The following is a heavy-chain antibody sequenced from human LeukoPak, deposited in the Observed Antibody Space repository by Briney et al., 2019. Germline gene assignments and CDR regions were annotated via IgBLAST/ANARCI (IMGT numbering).Heavy chain of an antibody. D-gene: IGHD2-15*01. CDR3: AKLGGVVVAASDY. CDR2: ISGSGGST. Sequence: SGGSLRLSCAASGFTFISYAMSWVRQAPGKGLEWVSAISGSGGSTYYADSVKGRFTISRDNSKNTLYLQMNSLRAEDTAVYYCAKLGGVVVAASDYWGQGTLVTVSS. V-gene: IGHV3-23*01. J-gene: IGHJ4*02. CDR1: GFTFISYA.